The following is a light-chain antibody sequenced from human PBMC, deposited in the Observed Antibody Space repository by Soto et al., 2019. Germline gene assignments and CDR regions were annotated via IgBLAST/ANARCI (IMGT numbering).Light chain of an antibody. CDR1: QDISNY. CDR3: QQYDNLPPLT. J-gene: IGKJ4*01. V-gene: IGKV1-33*01. Sequence: DIPMTQSPSSLSASVGDRVTITCQASQDISNYLNWYQQKPGKAPKLLIYDASNLETGVSSRFSGSGSGTDFTFPISSLQPEDIATYYCQQYDNLPPLTFGGGTKVEIK. CDR2: DAS.